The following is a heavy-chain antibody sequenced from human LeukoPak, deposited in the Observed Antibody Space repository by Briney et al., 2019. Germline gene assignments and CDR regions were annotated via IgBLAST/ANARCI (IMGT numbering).Heavy chain of an antibody. Sequence: PSETLSLTCAVYGGSFSGYCWSWIRQPPGKGLEWIGEINHSGSTNYNPSLKSRVTISVDTSKNQFSLKLSSVTAADTAVYYCARLSVGSSWYVGFDYWGQGTLVTVSS. J-gene: IGHJ4*02. V-gene: IGHV4-34*01. CDR1: GGSFSGYC. CDR3: ARLSVGSSWYVGFDY. CDR2: INHSGST. D-gene: IGHD6-13*01.